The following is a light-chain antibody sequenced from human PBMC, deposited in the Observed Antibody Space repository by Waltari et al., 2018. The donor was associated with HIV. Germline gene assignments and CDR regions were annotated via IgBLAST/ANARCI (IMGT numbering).Light chain of an antibody. J-gene: IGLJ2*01. Sequence: QSVLTQPPSASAAPGQKVTISCSGSSSNIGNTYVSWYQQLPGTAPKLLIYDNNKRPSGIPDRFSGSKSGTAATLGITGLQTGDEADYYCGTWDSSLSAGLFGGGTKLTVL. CDR2: DNN. CDR1: SSNIGNTY. V-gene: IGLV1-51*01. CDR3: GTWDSSLSAGL.